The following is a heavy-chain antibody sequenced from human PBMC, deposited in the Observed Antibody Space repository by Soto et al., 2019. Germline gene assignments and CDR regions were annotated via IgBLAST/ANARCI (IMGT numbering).Heavy chain of an antibody. CDR2: IYHSGRN. CDR3: ARVPGL. Sequence: QLQLQESGSGLVKPSQTLSLTCAVSGGSISSGGYSWSWIRQPPGKGLEWIGYIYHSGRNYYNPSLKGRVTISVDTSTTQFSLRLSSVTAADTAVYYCARVPGLLGRGTLVTVSS. V-gene: IGHV4-30-2*01. CDR1: GGSISSGGYS. J-gene: IGHJ2*01.